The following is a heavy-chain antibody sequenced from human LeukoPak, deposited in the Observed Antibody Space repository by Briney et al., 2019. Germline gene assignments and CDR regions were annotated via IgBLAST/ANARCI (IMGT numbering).Heavy chain of an antibody. D-gene: IGHD6-19*01. CDR3: ARDAYGWPTLFYYMDV. CDR2: ISWNSGNI. CDR1: GFTFDDYA. V-gene: IGHV3-9*01. J-gene: IGHJ6*03. Sequence: GRSLRLSCAGSGFTFDDYAMHWVRQTPGKGLEWVSGISWNSGNIAYADFVGGRFTISRDNAKNSLSLQMNSLSDEDTAVYYCARDAYGWPTLFYYMDVWGKGTTVTVSS.